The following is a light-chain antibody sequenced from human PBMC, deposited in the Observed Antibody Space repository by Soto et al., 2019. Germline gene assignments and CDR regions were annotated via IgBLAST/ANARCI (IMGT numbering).Light chain of an antibody. J-gene: IGLJ3*02. CDR1: SGHSSFA. V-gene: IGLV4-69*01. CDR2: LNSDGSH. Sequence: QSVLTQSPSASASLGASVRLTCTLSSGHSSFAIAWHQQQPEKGPRYLMKLNSDGSHNKGDGIPDRFSGSSSGADRYLTISSLQSEDGADYYCQTWGTGIRVFGGGTKVTVL. CDR3: QTWGTGIRV.